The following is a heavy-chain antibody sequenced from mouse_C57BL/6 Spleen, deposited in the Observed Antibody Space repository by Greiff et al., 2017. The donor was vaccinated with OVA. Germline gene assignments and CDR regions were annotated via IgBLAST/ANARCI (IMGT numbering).Heavy chain of an antibody. D-gene: IGHD4-1*01. CDR1: GFTFSDYY. CDR2: ISNGGGST. J-gene: IGHJ1*03. CDR3: ARQWMALTGDWYFDV. V-gene: IGHV5-12*01. Sequence: EVKVEESGGGLVQPGGSLKLSCAASGFTFSDYYMYWVRQTPEKRLEWVAYISNGGGSTYYPDTVKGRFTISRDNAKNTLYLQMSRLKSDDTAMYYCARQWMALTGDWYFDVWGTGTTVTVSS.